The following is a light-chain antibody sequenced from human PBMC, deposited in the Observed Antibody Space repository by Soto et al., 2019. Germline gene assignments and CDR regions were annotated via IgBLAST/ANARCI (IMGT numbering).Light chain of an antibody. V-gene: IGLV2-11*01. CDR2: DVS. CDR3: CSYAGSYTYV. Sequence: QSVLTQPRSVSGSPGQSVTISCTGTSSDVGGYNYVSWYQQHPGKAPKLMIYDVSKRPSGVPDRFSGSKSGNTASLTISGLQAEDEADYCCCSYAGSYTYVFGSGTKV. CDR1: SSDVGGYNY. J-gene: IGLJ1*01.